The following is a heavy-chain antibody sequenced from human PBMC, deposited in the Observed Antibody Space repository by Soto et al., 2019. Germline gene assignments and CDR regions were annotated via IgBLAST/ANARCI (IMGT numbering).Heavy chain of an antibody. V-gene: IGHV3-74*01. CDR1: GFTFSSYW. CDR2: INSDGSST. Sequence: PGGSLRLSCAASGFTFSSYWMHWVRQAPGKGLVWVSRINSDGSSTSYADSVKGRFTISRDNAKNTLFLQMNILRAEDTVLYYCARGPDSSTGYYGPFEYWGQGTLVTVSS. J-gene: IGHJ4*02. D-gene: IGHD3-9*01. CDR3: ARGPDSSTGYYGPFEY.